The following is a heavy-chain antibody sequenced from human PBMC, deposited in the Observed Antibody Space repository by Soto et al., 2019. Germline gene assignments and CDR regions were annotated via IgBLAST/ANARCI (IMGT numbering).Heavy chain of an antibody. J-gene: IGHJ4*02. V-gene: IGHV1-69*13. CDR3: ARDPYYYDSSGSNFDY. Sequence: GASVKVSCKASGGTFSSYAISWVRQAPGQGLEWMGGIIPIFGTANYAQKFQGRVTITADESTSTAYMELSSLRSEDTAVYYCARDPYYYDSSGSNFDYWGQGTLVTVSS. CDR1: GGTFSSYA. CDR2: IIPIFGTA. D-gene: IGHD3-22*01.